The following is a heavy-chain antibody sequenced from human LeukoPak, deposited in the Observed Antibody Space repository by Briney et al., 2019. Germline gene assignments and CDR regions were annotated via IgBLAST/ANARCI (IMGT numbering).Heavy chain of an antibody. D-gene: IGHD2-2*01. V-gene: IGHV4-30-4*01. CDR1: GGSISSGDYY. Sequence: SETLSLTCTVSGGSISSGDYYWRWIRQPPGKGLEWIGYIYYSGSPYYNPSLKSRVTISVDTSKNQFSLKLSSVTAADTAVYYCARRTGYCSSTSCLNFDYWGQGTLVTVSS. J-gene: IGHJ4*02. CDR3: ARRTGYCSSTSCLNFDY. CDR2: IYYSGSP.